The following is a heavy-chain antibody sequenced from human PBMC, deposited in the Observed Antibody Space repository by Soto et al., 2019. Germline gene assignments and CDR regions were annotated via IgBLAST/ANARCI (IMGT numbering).Heavy chain of an antibody. D-gene: IGHD1-20*01. CDR3: AKVPYTWNVFFYGMDV. J-gene: IGHJ6*02. CDR1: GFILSNYG. V-gene: IGHV3-30*18. CDR2: ISYDGSNE. Sequence: QVQLVESGGDVVQPGRSLRLSYTASGFILSNYGMHWVRQAPGKGLEWEAVISYDGSNEYYADSVKGRFTISTDNSMNTLYLQGNTLRAEDTAVYYCAKVPYTWNVFFYGMDVWGQGSTVTVSS.